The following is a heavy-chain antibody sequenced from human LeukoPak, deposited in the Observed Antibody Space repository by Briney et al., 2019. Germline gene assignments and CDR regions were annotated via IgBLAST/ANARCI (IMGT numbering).Heavy chain of an antibody. CDR1: GYSFTSYW. CDR2: IDPSDSYT. D-gene: IGHD2-2*01. J-gene: IGHJ4*02. Sequence: GESLRISCKGSGYSFTSYWISWVRQMPGKGLEWMGRIDPSDSYTNYSPSFQGHVTISADKSISTAYLQWSSLKASDTAMYYCARVKWNGVVPAAMGPIDYWGQGTLVTVSS. V-gene: IGHV5-10-1*01. CDR3: ARVKWNGVVPAAMGPIDY.